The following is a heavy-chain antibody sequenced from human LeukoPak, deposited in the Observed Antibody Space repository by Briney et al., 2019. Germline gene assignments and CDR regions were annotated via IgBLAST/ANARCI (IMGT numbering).Heavy chain of an antibody. Sequence: KASETLSLTCTVSGGSISSYYWSWIRQPPGKGLEWIGYIYYSGSTNYNPSLKSRVTISVDTSKNQFSLKLSSVTAADTAVYYCARGGASSGWIYYYGMDVWGQGTTVTVSS. CDR2: IYYSGST. J-gene: IGHJ6*02. D-gene: IGHD6-19*01. V-gene: IGHV4-59*01. CDR3: ARGGASSGWIYYYGMDV. CDR1: GGSISSYY.